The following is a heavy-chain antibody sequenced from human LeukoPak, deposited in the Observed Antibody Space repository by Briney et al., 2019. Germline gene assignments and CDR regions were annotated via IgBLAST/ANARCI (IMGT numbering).Heavy chain of an antibody. CDR2: IYYSGGT. Sequence: SETLSLTCTVSGGSISSYYWTWIRQPPGKGLEWIGYIYYSGGTSYSPSLKSRATISVDTSKNQFSLKLRSVTAADAAVYYCARDLGFSSLSDYYYYGLGVWGQGTTVTVSS. V-gene: IGHV4-59*01. D-gene: IGHD6-6*01. J-gene: IGHJ6*02. CDR1: GGSISSYY. CDR3: ARDLGFSSLSDYYYYGLGV.